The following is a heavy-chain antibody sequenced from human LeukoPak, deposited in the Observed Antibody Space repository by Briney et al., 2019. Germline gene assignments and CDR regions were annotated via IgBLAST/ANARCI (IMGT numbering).Heavy chain of an antibody. Sequence: PSETLSLTCAVYGGSFNGYYWSWIRQPPGKGLEWIGEINHSGSTNYSPSLKSRVTLSVDTSKNQFSLKLSSVTAADTAVYYCARSRGTHTYYYYYYMDVWGKGTTVTVSS. CDR1: GGSFNGYY. CDR3: ARSRGTHTYYYYYYMDV. J-gene: IGHJ6*03. V-gene: IGHV4-34*01. CDR2: INHSGST.